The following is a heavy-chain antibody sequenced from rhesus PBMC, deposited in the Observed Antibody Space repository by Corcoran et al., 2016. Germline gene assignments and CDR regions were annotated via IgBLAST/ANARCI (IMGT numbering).Heavy chain of an antibody. Sequence: QLQLQESGPGLVQPSETLSVTCAVSSGSIHSRYWGCTRQAPGTGLGWIGEIYGSGSTTNDNPSINSGVTRAVDTSKNQPSLKLSSVTTADTAGYDGARAQGIAAAATCDDGGQGVLVTVSA. D-gene: IGHD6-25*01. J-gene: IGHJ4*01. V-gene: IGHV4-169*01. CDR3: ARAQGIAAAATCDD. CDR2: IYGSGSTT. CDR1: SGSIHSRY.